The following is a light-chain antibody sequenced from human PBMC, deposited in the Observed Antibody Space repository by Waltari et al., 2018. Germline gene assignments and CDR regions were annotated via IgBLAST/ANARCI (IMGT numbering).Light chain of an antibody. CDR1: SSDVGGFDY. Sequence: QSALTQPASVSGSPGQSITISCTGTSSDVGGFDYVSWYQQLPGEAPRLMIYDVTHRPSGFSNRFSGSKSGNTASLAISGLQAEDEGDYYCISYTSSSTYVFGGGTRLTVL. V-gene: IGLV2-14*03. CDR2: DVT. J-gene: IGLJ3*02. CDR3: ISYTSSSTYV.